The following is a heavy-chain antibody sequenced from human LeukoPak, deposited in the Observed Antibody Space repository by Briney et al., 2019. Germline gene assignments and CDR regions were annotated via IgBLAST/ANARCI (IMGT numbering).Heavy chain of an antibody. J-gene: IGHJ4*02. CDR3: ARGLGRDYVWGSYRYTLPWGY. CDR2: IYYSGST. Sequence: GSLRLSCAASGFTFSSYSMNWVRQPPGKGLEWIGSIYYSGSTYYNPSLKSRVTISVDTSKNQFSLKLSSVTAADTAVYYCARGLGRDYVWGSYRYTLPWGYWGQGTLVTVSS. V-gene: IGHV4-39*07. D-gene: IGHD3-16*02. CDR1: GFTFSSYS.